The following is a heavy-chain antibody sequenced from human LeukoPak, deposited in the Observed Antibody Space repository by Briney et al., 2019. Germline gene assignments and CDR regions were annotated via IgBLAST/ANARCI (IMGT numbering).Heavy chain of an antibody. CDR2: IYYSGST. Sequence: PSETLSLTCTVSGGSISSSSYYWGWIRQPPGKGLDWNGSIYYSGSTYYNPSLKSRVTISVDTSKNQFSLKLSSVTAADTALYYCARRFLTIDNWFDPWGQGTLVTVSS. J-gene: IGHJ5*02. CDR1: GGSISSSSYY. D-gene: IGHD3-3*01. CDR3: ARRFLTIDNWFDP. V-gene: IGHV4-39*01.